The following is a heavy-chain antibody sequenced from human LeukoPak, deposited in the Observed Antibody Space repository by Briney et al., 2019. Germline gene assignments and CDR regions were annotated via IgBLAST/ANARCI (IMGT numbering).Heavy chain of an antibody. V-gene: IGHV3-30*02. D-gene: IGHD6-25*01. J-gene: IGHJ4*02. CDR1: GFTFSSYG. CDR3: AKDNPPYSSGHHFDY. CDR2: IRYDGSDQ. Sequence: GGSLRLSCAASGFTFSSYGMHWVRQAPGKGLEWVAFIRYDGSDQYHADSVKDRFTISRDTSRNTLYLQMNSLRADDTAVYYCAKDNPPYSSGHHFDYWGQGTLVTVSS.